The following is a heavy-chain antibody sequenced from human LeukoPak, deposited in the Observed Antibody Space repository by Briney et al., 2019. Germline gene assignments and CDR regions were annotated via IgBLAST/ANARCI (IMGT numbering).Heavy chain of an antibody. CDR1: AGSISSYY. CDR2: IYYSGST. CDR3: ARECRASSCSNL. V-gene: IGHV4-59*01. D-gene: IGHD2-15*01. Sequence: PSETLSLTCTVSAGSISSYYWSWIRQPPGKGLEWIGYIYYSGSTNYNPSLKSRVTISVDTSKNQFSLKLSSVTAADTAVYYCARECRASSCSNLWGQGTLVTVSS. J-gene: IGHJ4*02.